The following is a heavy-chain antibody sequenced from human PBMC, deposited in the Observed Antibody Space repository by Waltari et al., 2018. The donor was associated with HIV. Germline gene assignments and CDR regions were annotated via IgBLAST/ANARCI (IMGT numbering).Heavy chain of an antibody. Sequence: EVQLVESGGGLIQPGWSLGLTCAASGFTVSSPHMSWVRQAPGKGLEWVSVIYSSGKTYYADSVKGRFTISRDNSKNTLYLQMNRLRVEDTAVYYCDMYYYDSSGYSAAVWGQGTTVTVSS. D-gene: IGHD3-22*01. CDR3: DMYYYDSSGYSAAV. CDR1: GFTVSSPH. CDR2: IYSSGKT. V-gene: IGHV3-53*01. J-gene: IGHJ6*02.